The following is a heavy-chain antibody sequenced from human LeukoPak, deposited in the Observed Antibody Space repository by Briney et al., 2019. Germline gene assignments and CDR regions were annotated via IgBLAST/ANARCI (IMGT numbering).Heavy chain of an antibody. CDR2: ISWNSDTT. D-gene: IGHD2-2*01. J-gene: IGHJ4*02. CDR3: AKAGCSSTTCYDNS. CDR1: GFNFEEYA. V-gene: IGHV3-9*01. Sequence: PGRSLRLSCAASGFNFEEYAMHWVRQTPGQGLEWVSDISWNSDTTAYADFVKGRFTISRDNAKNSLYLQMNSLRIEDTALYYCAKAGCSSTTCYDNSWGQGTLVTVSS.